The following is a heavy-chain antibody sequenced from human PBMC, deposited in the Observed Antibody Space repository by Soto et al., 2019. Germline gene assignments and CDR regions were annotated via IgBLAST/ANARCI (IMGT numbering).Heavy chain of an antibody. V-gene: IGHV1-69*01. CDR3: ARDDYYGSGSYDQGDY. J-gene: IGHJ4*02. D-gene: IGHD3-10*01. Sequence: QVQLVQSGAEVKKPGSSVKVSCKASGGTFSSYAISWVRQAPGQGLEWMGGNITIFGTANYAQKFQGRVTITADESTSTAYMELSSLRSEDTAVYYLARDDYYGSGSYDQGDYWGQGTLVTFSS. CDR2: NITIFGTA. CDR1: GGTFSSYA.